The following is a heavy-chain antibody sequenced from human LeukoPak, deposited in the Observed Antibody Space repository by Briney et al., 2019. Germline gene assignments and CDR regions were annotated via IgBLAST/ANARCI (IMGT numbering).Heavy chain of an antibody. J-gene: IGHJ4*02. CDR1: GGTFSSYA. CDR3: ARVVYSYGYVYFDY. V-gene: IGHV1-69*01. CDR2: IIPIFGTA. D-gene: IGHD5-18*01. Sequence: SVKVSCKASGGTFSSYAISWVRQAPGQGLEWMGGIIPIFGTANYAQKFQGRVTITADESTSTAYMELSSLRSEDTAVYCCARVVYSYGYVYFDYWGQGTLVTVSS.